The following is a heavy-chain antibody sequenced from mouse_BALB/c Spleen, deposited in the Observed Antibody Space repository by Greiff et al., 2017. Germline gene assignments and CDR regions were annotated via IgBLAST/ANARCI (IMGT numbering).Heavy chain of an antibody. Sequence: EVKVEESGGGLVQPGGSRKLSCAASGFTFSSFGMHWVRKAPEKGLEWVAYISSGSSTIYYADTVKGRFTISRDNPKNTLFLQMTSLRSEDTAMYYCARGGDGYYWMDYWGQGTSVTVSS. CDR1: GFTFSSFG. V-gene: IGHV5-17*02. CDR3: ARGGDGYYWMDY. CDR2: ISSGSSTI. D-gene: IGHD2-3*01. J-gene: IGHJ4*01.